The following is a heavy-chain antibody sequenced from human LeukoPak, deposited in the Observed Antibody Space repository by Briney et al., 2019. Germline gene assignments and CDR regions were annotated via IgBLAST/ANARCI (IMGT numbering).Heavy chain of an antibody. J-gene: IGHJ4*02. CDR2: IRYDGSNK. D-gene: IGHD6-6*01. V-gene: IGHV3-30*02. CDR3: AKAIHSSSSGAVDY. Sequence: PGGSLRLSCAASGFIFSNYAMHWVRQAPGKGLEWVTFIRYDGSNKYYAESVKGRFTISRGNSKNTLYLQMNSLRAEDTAVYYCAKAIHSSSSGAVDYWGQGTLVTVSS. CDR1: GFIFSNYA.